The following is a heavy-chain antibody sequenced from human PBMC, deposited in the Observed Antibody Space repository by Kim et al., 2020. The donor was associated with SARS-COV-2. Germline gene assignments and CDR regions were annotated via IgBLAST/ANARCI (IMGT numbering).Heavy chain of an antibody. D-gene: IGHD3-10*02. V-gene: IGHV4-39*01. J-gene: IGHJ4*02. Sequence: SETLSLTCTVSGGSISSSNYYWGWIRQPPGKGLEWIGSIKYGGSTYYNPSLKSRITISVDTYKNQFSLKLTSVTAADRAVYYCARQYNYVSEYWGRGTLVTVSS. CDR3: ARQYNYVSEY. CDR1: GGSISSSNYY. CDR2: IKYGGST.